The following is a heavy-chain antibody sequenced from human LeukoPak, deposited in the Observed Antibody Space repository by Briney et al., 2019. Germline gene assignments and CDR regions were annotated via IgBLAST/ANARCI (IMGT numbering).Heavy chain of an antibody. CDR3: ARHNPSDRYFDWLLPARGWFDP. Sequence: PSETLSLTCTVSGGSISSSSYYWGWIRQPPGKGLEWIGSIYYSGSTYYNPSLKSRVTISVDTSMNQFSLKLSSVTAADTAVYYCARHNPSDRYFDWLLPARGWFDPWGQGTLVTVSS. D-gene: IGHD3-9*01. CDR1: GGSISSSSYY. V-gene: IGHV4-39*01. CDR2: IYYSGST. J-gene: IGHJ5*02.